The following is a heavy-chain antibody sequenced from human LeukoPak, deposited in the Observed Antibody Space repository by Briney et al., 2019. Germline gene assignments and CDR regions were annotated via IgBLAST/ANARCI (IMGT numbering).Heavy chain of an antibody. J-gene: IGHJ4*02. V-gene: IGHV4-59*08. CDR1: GGSIRSYY. CDR3: ARHSSSWYPDY. CDR2: IHYTGST. Sequence: SETLSLTCTVSGGSIRSYYWSWIRQPPGKGLEWIGYIHYTGSTNYNPSLKSRVTISVDTSKNQFSLQLSSVTATDTTVYFCARHSSSWYPDYWGQGTLVTVSS. D-gene: IGHD6-13*01.